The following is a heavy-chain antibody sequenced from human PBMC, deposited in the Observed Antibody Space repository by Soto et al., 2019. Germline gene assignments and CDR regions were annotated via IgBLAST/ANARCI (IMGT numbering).Heavy chain of an antibody. V-gene: IGHV3-21*01. D-gene: IGHD6-13*01. Sequence: PRLSCAASGFTFRSFTMNWVRQAPGKGLEWVSTISSNSAYIYYTDALRGRLTISRDNAKNSLHLQMNSLRAEDTAVYYCTRDASRDSSARGWFDPWGPGTLVTVSS. J-gene: IGHJ5*02. CDR3: TRDASRDSSARGWFDP. CDR1: GFTFRSFT. CDR2: ISSNSAYI.